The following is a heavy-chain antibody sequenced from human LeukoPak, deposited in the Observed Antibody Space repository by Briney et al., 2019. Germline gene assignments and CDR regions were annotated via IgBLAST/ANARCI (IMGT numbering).Heavy chain of an antibody. V-gene: IGHV1-2*02. CDR2: INPNSGGT. CDR1: GYTSTGYY. Sequence: ASVKVSCKASGYTSTGYYMHWVRQAPGQGLEWMGWINPNSGGTNYAQKFQGRVTMTRDTSISTAYMELSRLRSDDTAVYYCAGVPDTATDQDGAFDIWGQGTMVTVSS. CDR3: AGVPDTATDQDGAFDI. D-gene: IGHD5-18*01. J-gene: IGHJ3*02.